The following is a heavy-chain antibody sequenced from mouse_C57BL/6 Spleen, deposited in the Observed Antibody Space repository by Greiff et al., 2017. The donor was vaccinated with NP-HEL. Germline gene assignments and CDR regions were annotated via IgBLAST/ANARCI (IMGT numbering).Heavy chain of an antibody. V-gene: IGHV14-1*01. CDR2: IDPEDGDT. CDR1: GFNIKDYY. J-gene: IGHJ3*01. D-gene: IGHD1-1*01. CDR3: TCYYYGSSSFAY. Sequence: EVQLQQSGAELVRPGASVKLSCTASGFNIKDYYMHWVKQRPEQGLEWIGRIDPEDGDTEYAPKFQGKATMTADTSSNTAYLQLSSLTSEDTAVYYCTCYYYGSSSFAYWGQGTLVTVSA.